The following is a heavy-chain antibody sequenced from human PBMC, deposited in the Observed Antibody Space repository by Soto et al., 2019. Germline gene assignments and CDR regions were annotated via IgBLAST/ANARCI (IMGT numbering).Heavy chain of an antibody. CDR2: IYYDGSN. D-gene: IGHD5-12*01. CDR1: AGSISRPDHY. Sequence: PSETLSLTCTVSAGSISRPDHYRNWIRQPPGKGLEWIGYIYYDGSNSFNPSLKSRLAFSMDTSKNQFSLNVTSVTAADTAVYYCARFPEYSGYEMDNWFDSWGQGTLVTVSS. J-gene: IGHJ5*01. V-gene: IGHV4-30-4*08. CDR3: ARFPEYSGYEMDNWFDS.